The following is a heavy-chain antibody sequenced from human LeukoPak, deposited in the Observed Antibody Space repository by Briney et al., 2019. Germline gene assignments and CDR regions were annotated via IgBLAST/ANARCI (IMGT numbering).Heavy chain of an antibody. CDR3: ARSKEDVVVPAVLLFDP. Sequence: NSSETLSLTCAVYGGSFSGYYWSWIRQPPGKGLEWIGEINHSGSTNYNPSLKSRVTISVDTSKNQFSLKLSSVTAADTAVYYCARSKEDVVVPAVLLFDPWGQGTLVTVSS. J-gene: IGHJ5*02. D-gene: IGHD2-2*01. CDR2: INHSGST. V-gene: IGHV4-34*01. CDR1: GGSFSGYY.